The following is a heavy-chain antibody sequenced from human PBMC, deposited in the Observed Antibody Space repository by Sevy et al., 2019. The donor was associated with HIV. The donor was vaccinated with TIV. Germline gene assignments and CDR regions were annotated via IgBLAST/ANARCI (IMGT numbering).Heavy chain of an antibody. J-gene: IGHJ4*02. Sequence: GGSLRLSCVASGFTFISYPMAWVRQAPGKGLEWVSTISASGGSTYYADSVKGRLTITRDNSKNMVNLEMNILRADDKALYYCAKEDYSGYDFDYWGQGTVVTVSS. CDR3: AKEDYSGYDFDY. CDR1: GFTFISYP. CDR2: ISASGGST. V-gene: IGHV3-23*01. D-gene: IGHD5-12*01.